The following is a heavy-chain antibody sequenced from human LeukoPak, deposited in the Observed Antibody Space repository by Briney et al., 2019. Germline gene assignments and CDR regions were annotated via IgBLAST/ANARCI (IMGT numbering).Heavy chain of an antibody. V-gene: IGHV3-30*18. CDR2: ISYDGSNK. Sequence: GGSLTLSCAASGFTFSSYGMHWLRQPPGKGLEWVGVISYDGSNKYYADSVKGRLTISRDNSTDRLYLQRNSLRAEDTAAYYCAKARDGDPDYWGQGTLVTVSS. CDR1: GFTFSSYG. CDR3: AKARDGDPDY. J-gene: IGHJ4*02. D-gene: IGHD4-17*01.